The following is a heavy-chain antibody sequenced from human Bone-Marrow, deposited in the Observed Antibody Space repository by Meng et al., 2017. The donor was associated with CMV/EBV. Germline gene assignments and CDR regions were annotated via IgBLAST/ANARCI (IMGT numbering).Heavy chain of an antibody. D-gene: IGHD6-19*01. Sequence: SCKASGYTFTGYYMHWVRQAPGQGLEWMAFIRNDGTNKYYADSVKGRFTISRDNSKNTLYLQMNSLRTEDTAVYYCAKDLSSSGWYVSYFDSWGQGTVVTVSS. CDR3: AKDLSSSGWYVSYFDS. V-gene: IGHV3-30*02. J-gene: IGHJ4*02. CDR1: GYTFTGYY. CDR2: IRNDGTNK.